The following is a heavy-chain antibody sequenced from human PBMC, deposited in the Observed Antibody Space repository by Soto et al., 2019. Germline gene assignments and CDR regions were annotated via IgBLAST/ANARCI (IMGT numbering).Heavy chain of an antibody. CDR1: GGSISSGGYY. J-gene: IGHJ5*02. Sequence: PSETLSLTCTVSGGSISSGGYYWSWIRQHPGKGLEWIGYIYYSGSTYYNPSLKSRVTISVDTSKNQFSLKLSSVTAADTAVYYCARAPASDDSSGYYPEAFDPWGQGTLVTVSS. V-gene: IGHV4-61*08. CDR3: ARAPASDDSSGYYPEAFDP. D-gene: IGHD3-22*01. CDR2: IYYSGST.